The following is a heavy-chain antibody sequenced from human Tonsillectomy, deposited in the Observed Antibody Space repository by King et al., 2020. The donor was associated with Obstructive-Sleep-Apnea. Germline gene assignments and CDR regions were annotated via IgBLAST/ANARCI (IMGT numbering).Heavy chain of an antibody. V-gene: IGHV3-21*01. CDR3: ARDLVTANSSDY. J-gene: IGHJ4*02. CDR1: GFTFSSYS. D-gene: IGHD2-21*02. Sequence: VQLVESGGGLVKPGGSLRLSCAASGFTFSSYSMNWVRQAPGKGLEWVSSISSISSDIYYADSVKVRLTISRDNAKNSLYLQMNSLRAEDTAVYYCARDLVTANSSDYWSQGTLVTVSS. CDR2: ISSISSDI.